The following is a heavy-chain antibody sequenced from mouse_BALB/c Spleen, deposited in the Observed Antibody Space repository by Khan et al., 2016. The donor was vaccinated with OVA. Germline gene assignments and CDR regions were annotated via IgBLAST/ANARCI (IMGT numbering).Heavy chain of an antibody. CDR2: MSSGSSAI. CDR3: ARSGHNFHWYFDY. Sequence: EVELVESGGGLVQPGGSRKLSCAASGFTFSSFGMHWVRQAPKKGLEWVAYMSSGSSAITYVETVKGQFTISRDKPKNTLFLQMTSLRSEDTAMYYCARSGHNFHWYFDYWGPGTSVTVSS. CDR1: GFTFSSFG. V-gene: IGHV5-17*02. D-gene: IGHD1-3*01. J-gene: IGHJ1*01.